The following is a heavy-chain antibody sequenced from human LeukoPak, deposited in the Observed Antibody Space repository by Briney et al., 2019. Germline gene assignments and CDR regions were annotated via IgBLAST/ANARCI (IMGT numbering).Heavy chain of an antibody. CDR1: GGSISSSSYY. Sequence: SETLSLTCTVSGGSISSSSYYWGWIRQPPGKGLEWIGSIYYSGSTYYNPSLKSRVTISVDTSKNQFSLKLSSVTAADTAVYYCARLVGYSSGWYWERWGQGTLVTVSS. V-gene: IGHV4-39*01. D-gene: IGHD6-19*01. CDR3: ARLVGYSSGWYWER. J-gene: IGHJ4*02. CDR2: IYYSGST.